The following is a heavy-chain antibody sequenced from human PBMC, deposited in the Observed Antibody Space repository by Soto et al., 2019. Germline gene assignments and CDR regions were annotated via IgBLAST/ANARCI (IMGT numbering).Heavy chain of an antibody. CDR2: ISAYNGNT. CDR1: GYTFTSYG. J-gene: IGHJ4*02. V-gene: IGHV1-18*01. CDR3: AYCLYCCGGSCANDY. D-gene: IGHD2-15*01. Sequence: ASVKVSCKASGYTFTSYGISWVRQAPGQGLEWMGWISAYNGNTNYAQKLQGRVTMTADTSTSTAYTELRSLRSEDTAVYYCAYCLYCCGGSCANDYWGQGTLVTVSS.